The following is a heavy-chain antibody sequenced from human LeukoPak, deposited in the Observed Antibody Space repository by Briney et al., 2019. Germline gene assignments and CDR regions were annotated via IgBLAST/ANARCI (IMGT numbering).Heavy chain of an antibody. J-gene: IGHJ2*01. CDR2: IYSGGST. CDR3: ARGTGPIYWYFDL. V-gene: IGHV3-53*01. D-gene: IGHD3/OR15-3a*01. CDR1: GFTVSSNY. Sequence: GGSLRLSCAASGFTVSSNYMSWVRQAPGKGLEWVSVIYSGGSTYYADSVKGRLTISRDNSKNTLYLQMNSLRAEDTAVYYCARGTGPIYWYFDLWGRGTLVTVSS.